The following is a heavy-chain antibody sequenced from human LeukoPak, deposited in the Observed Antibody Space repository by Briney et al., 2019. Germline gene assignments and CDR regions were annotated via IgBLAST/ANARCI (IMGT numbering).Heavy chain of an antibody. CDR3: ARVGITPAAFDI. CDR1: GGSISSSSYY. D-gene: IGHD2-15*01. CDR2: IYYSGST. Sequence: SETLSLTCTVSGGSISSSSYYWGWIRQPPGKGLEWIGSIYYSGSTYYNPSLKSRVTISVDTPKNQFSLKLSSVTAADTAVYYCARVGITPAAFDIWGQGTMVTVSS. V-gene: IGHV4-39*01. J-gene: IGHJ3*02.